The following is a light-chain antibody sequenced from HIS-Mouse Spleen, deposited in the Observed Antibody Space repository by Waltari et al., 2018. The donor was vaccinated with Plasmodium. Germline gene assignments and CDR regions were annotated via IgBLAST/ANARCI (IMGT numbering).Light chain of an antibody. CDR3: LQDYNYPDT. CDR2: AAS. V-gene: IGKV1-6*01. CDR1: QGIRNE. Sequence: AIQMTQSPSSLSASVGDRVTIHCRATQGIRNELGWYQQKPGKAPKLLISAASSLQSGVPSRFSGRGSGTDFTLTISSLQPENFATYYCLQDYNYPDTFGQGNKLEIK. J-gene: IGKJ2*01.